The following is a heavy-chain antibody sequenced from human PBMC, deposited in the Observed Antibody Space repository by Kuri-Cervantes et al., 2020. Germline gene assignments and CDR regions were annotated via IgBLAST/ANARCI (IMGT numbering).Heavy chain of an antibody. V-gene: IGHV4-61*01. CDR2: IYYSGST. D-gene: IGHD3-10*01. CDR1: GGSVSSRNYY. J-gene: IGHJ4*02. Sequence: GSLRLSCTASGGSVSSRNYYWSWIRHPPGKGLEWIGYIYYSGSTNYSPSLKSRVTISVDTSKNQFSLKLSSVTVADTAVYYCATGAMVQAVTILYSFDYWGQGTLVTVSS. CDR3: ATGAMVQAVTILYSFDY.